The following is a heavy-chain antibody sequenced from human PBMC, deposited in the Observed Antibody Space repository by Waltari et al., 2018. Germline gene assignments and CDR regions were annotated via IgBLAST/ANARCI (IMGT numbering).Heavy chain of an antibody. CDR1: GGSISSGSYY. V-gene: IGHV4-39*07. CDR2: ISYSGTT. D-gene: IGHD3-3*01. CDR3: ARYYGNGEGWLDP. J-gene: IGHJ5*02. Sequence: QLQLQESGPGLVKPSETLSLTCTVPGGSISSGSYYWGWIRQPPGKGLESIGYISYSGTTYYNWALKSRVTMSVDTSRDQYSLSLRSVAAADTAVYYCARYYGNGEGWLDPWGQGTLVTVSS.